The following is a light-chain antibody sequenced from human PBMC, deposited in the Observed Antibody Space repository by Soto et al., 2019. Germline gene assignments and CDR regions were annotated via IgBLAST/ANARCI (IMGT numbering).Light chain of an antibody. CDR3: QQYGSSPT. V-gene: IGKV3-20*01. CDR1: QSVSSSY. J-gene: IGKJ1*01. CDR2: VAS. Sequence: EIVLTQSPGTLSLSPGERATLSCRASQSVSSSYLAWYQQKPGQAPRLLIYVASSRATGIPDRFSGSGSGKDFTLTISRLEPEDFAVYYCQQYGSSPTFGQGTKVEIK.